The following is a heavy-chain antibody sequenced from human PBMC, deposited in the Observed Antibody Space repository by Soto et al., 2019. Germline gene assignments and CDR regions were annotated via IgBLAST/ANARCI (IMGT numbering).Heavy chain of an antibody. V-gene: IGHV3-30*04. J-gene: IGHJ4*02. CDR3: ARSTVVSTAAPYFDY. Sequence: QVQLVESGGGVVQPGGSLRLSCAVSGFTFTSYALHWVRRAPGKWLEWVAVISSDGSQKYYADSVKGRFTISRDNSKSTLSLQMNSLTHEDTAMFYCARSTVVSTAAPYFDYWGRGTLVTVSS. D-gene: IGHD4-4*01. CDR1: GFTFTSYA. CDR2: ISSDGSQK.